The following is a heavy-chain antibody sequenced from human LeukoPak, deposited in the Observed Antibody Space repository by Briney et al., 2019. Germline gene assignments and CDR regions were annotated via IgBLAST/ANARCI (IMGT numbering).Heavy chain of an antibody. CDR3: ARLADYYYYMDV. D-gene: IGHD6-25*01. J-gene: IGHJ6*03. CDR2: IYHSGST. Sequence: PPETLALTCTVSGGSISIRSYYWRWIRQPPGKGLEWVGSIYHSGSTYYNPSLKSRVTISVDTSKKQFSLRLNSVTAADTAVYYCARLADYYYYMDVWGKGTTVTVSS. V-gene: IGHV4-39*07. CDR1: GGSISIRSYY.